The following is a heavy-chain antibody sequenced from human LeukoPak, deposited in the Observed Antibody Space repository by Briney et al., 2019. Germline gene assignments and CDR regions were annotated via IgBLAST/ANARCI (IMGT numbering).Heavy chain of an antibody. D-gene: IGHD3-22*01. J-gene: IGHJ6*03. CDR2: ISSSGSTI. CDR3: AREERYYYDSSGYYGAYYYYYYMDV. V-gene: IGHV3-11*01. CDR1: GFTFSDYY. Sequence: NPGGSLRLSCAASGFTFSDYYMSWIRQAPGKGLEWVSYISSSGSTIYYADSVKGRFTISRDNAKNSLYLQMNSLRAEDTAVYYCAREERYYYDSSGYYGAYYYYYYMDVWGKGTTVTISS.